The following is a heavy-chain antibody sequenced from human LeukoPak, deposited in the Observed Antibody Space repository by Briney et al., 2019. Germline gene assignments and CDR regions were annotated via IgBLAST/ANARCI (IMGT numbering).Heavy chain of an antibody. CDR1: GGSISSGGYY. D-gene: IGHD6-19*01. CDR3: ARGTAVAGT. J-gene: IGHJ5*02. Sequence: SETLSLTCTVSGGSISSGGYYWSWIRQHPGKGLEWIGYIYYSGSTNYNPSLKSRVTISVDTSKNQFSLRLSSVTAADTAVYYCARGTAVAGTWGQGILVTVSS. V-gene: IGHV4-61*08. CDR2: IYYSGST.